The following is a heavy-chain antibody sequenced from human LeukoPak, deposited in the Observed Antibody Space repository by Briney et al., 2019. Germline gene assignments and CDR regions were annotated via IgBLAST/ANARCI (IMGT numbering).Heavy chain of an antibody. CDR2: ISSSSSYI. J-gene: IGHJ4*02. V-gene: IGHV3-21*01. CDR3: ARLRTTGTFGY. CDR1: GFTFSTYS. D-gene: IGHD1-1*01. Sequence: PGGSLRLSCAASGFTFSTYSMNWVRQASGKGLEWVSSISSSSSYIYYADSVKGRFTISRDNAKNSLYLQMNSLRAEDTALYYCARLRTTGTFGYWGQGTLVTVSS.